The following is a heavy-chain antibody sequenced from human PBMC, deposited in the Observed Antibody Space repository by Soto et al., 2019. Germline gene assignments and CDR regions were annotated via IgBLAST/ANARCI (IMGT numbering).Heavy chain of an antibody. CDR1: GGTFSSYA. Sequence: QVQLVQSGAEVKKPGSSVKVSCKASGGTFSSYAISRVRQAPGQGLEWMGGIIPIFGTANYAQKFQGRVTITADNSTSTAYMELSSLRSEDTAVYYCARVSSGSYGGGFDYWGQGTLVTVSS. CDR3: ARVSSGSYGGGFDY. D-gene: IGHD1-26*01. J-gene: IGHJ4*02. CDR2: IIPIFGTA. V-gene: IGHV1-69*06.